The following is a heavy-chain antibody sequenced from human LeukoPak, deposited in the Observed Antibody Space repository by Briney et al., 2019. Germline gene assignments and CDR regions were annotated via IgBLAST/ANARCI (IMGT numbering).Heavy chain of an antibody. CDR2: ISIGGERT. J-gene: IGHJ4*02. CDR3: ANEIRPNDY. Sequence: GGSLRLSCVVSGFTFGNRATSWVRQAPGKGLEWISAISIGGERTYYADSVKGRFSISRDNSKNTLYLQMNGLRAGDTAIYYCANEIRPNDYWGQGTLVTVSS. CDR1: GFTFGNRA. V-gene: IGHV3-23*01. D-gene: IGHD3-10*01.